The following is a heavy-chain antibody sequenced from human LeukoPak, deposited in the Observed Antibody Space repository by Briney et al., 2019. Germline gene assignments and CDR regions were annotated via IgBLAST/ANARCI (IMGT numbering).Heavy chain of an antibody. Sequence: GGSLRLSCAASGFTFSSYGMHWVRQAPGKGLEWVAFIRYDGSNKYFADSVKGRFTISRDSSKNTLYLQMNSLRVDDTAVYYCAKDGTRGIRFGKISHYFDYWGQGTLVTVSS. CDR2: IRYDGSNK. CDR3: AKDGTRGIRFGKISHYFDY. D-gene: IGHD3-10*01. J-gene: IGHJ4*02. V-gene: IGHV3-30*02. CDR1: GFTFSSYG.